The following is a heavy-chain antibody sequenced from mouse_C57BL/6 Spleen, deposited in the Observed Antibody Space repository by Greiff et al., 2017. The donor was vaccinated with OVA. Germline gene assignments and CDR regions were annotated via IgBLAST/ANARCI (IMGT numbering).Heavy chain of an antibody. D-gene: IGHD1-1*01. CDR3: ARGPDYYGSSS. V-gene: IGHV5-17*01. CDR2: ISSGSRTI. Sequence: EVKVVESGGGLVKPGGSLKLSCAASGFTFSDYGMHWVRQAPEKGLEWVAYISSGSRTIYYADTVKGRFTISRDNAKNTLFLQMTSLRSEDTAMYYCARGPDYYGSSSWGQGTLVTVSA. CDR1: GFTFSDYG. J-gene: IGHJ3*01.